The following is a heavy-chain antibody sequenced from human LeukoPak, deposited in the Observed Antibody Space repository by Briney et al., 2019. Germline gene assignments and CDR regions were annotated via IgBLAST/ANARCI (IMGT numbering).Heavy chain of an antibody. J-gene: IGHJ4*02. CDR2: IYHSGST. Sequence: PSETLSLTCAVSGYSISSGYYRGWIRQPPGKGLEWIGSIYHSGSTYYNPSLKSRVTISVDTSKNQFSLKLGSVTAADTAVYYCARLLHYDFWSGYQYYFDYWGQGTLVTVSS. CDR3: ARLLHYDFWSGYQYYFDY. V-gene: IGHV4-38-2*01. D-gene: IGHD3-3*01. CDR1: GYSISSGYY.